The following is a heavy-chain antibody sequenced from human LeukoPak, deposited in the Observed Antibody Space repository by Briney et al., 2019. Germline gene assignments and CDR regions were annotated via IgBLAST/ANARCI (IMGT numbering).Heavy chain of an antibody. D-gene: IGHD3-22*01. V-gene: IGHV4-34*01. CDR2: INHSGST. J-gene: IGHJ4*02. CDR1: GGSFSGYY. Sequence: SETLSLTCAVYGGSFSGYYWSWIRQPPGKGLEWIGEINHSGSTNYNPSLKSRVTISVDTSKNQFSLKLSSVTAADTAVYYCARSVGSSGYFLYFDYWGQGTLVTVSS. CDR3: ARSVGSSGYFLYFDY.